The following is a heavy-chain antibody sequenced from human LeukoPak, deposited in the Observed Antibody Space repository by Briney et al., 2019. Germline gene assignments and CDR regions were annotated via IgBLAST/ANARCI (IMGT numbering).Heavy chain of an antibody. D-gene: IGHD1-26*01. CDR3: ARMYSGSYILDY. J-gene: IGHJ4*02. CDR1: GGSVSSGSCY. V-gene: IGHV4-61*01. Sequence: SETLSLTCTVSGGSVSSGSCYWSWIRQPPGKGLEWIGYIYYSGSTNYNPSLKSRVTISVDTSKNQFSLKLSSVTAADTAVYYCARMYSGSYILDYWGQGTLVTVSS. CDR2: IYYSGST.